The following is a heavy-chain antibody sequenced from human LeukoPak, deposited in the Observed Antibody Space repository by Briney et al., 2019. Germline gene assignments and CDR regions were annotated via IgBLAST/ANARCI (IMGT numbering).Heavy chain of an antibody. CDR2: MNPNSGNT. CDR3: ARWRASGSYTRGDY. J-gene: IGHJ4*02. D-gene: IGHD1-26*01. CDR1: GYTFTSYD. V-gene: IGHV1-8*01. Sequence: APVKVSCKASGYTFTSYDINWVRQATGQGLEGMGWMNPNSGNTGYAQKFQGRVTMTRNTSISTAYMELSSLRSEDTAVYYCARWRASGSYTRGDYWGQGTLVTVSS.